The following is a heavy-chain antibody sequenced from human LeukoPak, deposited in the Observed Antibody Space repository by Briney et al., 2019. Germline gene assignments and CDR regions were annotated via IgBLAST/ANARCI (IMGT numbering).Heavy chain of an antibody. J-gene: IGHJ4*02. CDR3: ARLASLYDSSGYYWGDY. CDR2: INPNSGGT. Sequence: GASVKVSCKASGYTFIGYYMHWVRQAPGQGLEWMGWINPNSGGTNFAQKFQGRVTMTRDTSISTAYMELSRLRSDDTAVYYCARLASLYDSSGYYWGDYWGQGTLVTVSS. CDR1: GYTFIGYY. D-gene: IGHD3-22*01. V-gene: IGHV1-2*02.